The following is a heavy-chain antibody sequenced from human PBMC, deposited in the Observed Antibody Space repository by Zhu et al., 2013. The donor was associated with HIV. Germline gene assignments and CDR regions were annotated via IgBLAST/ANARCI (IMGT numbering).Heavy chain of an antibody. CDR3: ARARDAYNILDY. V-gene: IGHV3-30-3*01. J-gene: IGHJ4*02. D-gene: IGHD1-20*01. Sequence: VQVVESGGGVVQPGRSLRLSCAASGFTFSSYVIHWVRQAPGKGLEWVAAISDDGTNEIYAGSVKGRFTISRDNSKNTLYLQMHSLRVEDTAVYYCARARDAYNILDYWGQGTLVTVSS. CDR2: ISDDGTNE. CDR1: GFTFSSYV.